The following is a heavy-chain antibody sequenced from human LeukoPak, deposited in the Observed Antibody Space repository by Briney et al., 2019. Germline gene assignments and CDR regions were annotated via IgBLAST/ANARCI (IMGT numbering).Heavy chain of an antibody. CDR1: GGSISSYY. CDR3: ARDRLPALGN. J-gene: IGHJ4*02. V-gene: IGHV4-59*01. CDR2: IYYSGST. D-gene: IGHD5-18*01. Sequence: PSETLSLTCTVSGGSISSYYWSWIRQPPGKGLEWIGYIYYSGSTNYNPSPKSRVTISVDTSKNQFSLKLSSVTAADTAVYYCARDRLPALGNWGQGTLVTVSS.